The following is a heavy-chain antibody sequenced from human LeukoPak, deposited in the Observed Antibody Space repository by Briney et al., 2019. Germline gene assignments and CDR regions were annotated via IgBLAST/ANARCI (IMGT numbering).Heavy chain of an antibody. V-gene: IGHV4-39*01. D-gene: IGHD2-15*01. Sequence: PSETLSLTCSISGASITSGTYFWTWVHQPPGKGLEWIGSINYSGTTYYTASLKSRVTISVDTSKTQYSLSLTLVTAADTAVYFCARLETVSGANYFDHWGQGALVTVSS. CDR1: GASITSGTYF. CDR3: ARLETVSGANYFDH. J-gene: IGHJ4*02. CDR2: INYSGTT.